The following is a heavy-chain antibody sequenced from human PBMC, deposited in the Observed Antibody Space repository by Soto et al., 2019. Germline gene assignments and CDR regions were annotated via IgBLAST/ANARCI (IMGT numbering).Heavy chain of an antibody. V-gene: IGHV3-33*01. J-gene: IGHJ6*02. D-gene: IGHD4-17*01. CDR3: ARVGSDYGDYYYYGMDV. Sequence: GGSLRLSCAASGSTFSNYGMHWVRQAPGKRLEWVAVIWYDGSNKYYAESVKGRFTISRDNSKNTLYLQMNSLRAEDTAVYYCARVGSDYGDYYYYGMDVWAQGTTVTVSS. CDR1: GSTFSNYG. CDR2: IWYDGSNK.